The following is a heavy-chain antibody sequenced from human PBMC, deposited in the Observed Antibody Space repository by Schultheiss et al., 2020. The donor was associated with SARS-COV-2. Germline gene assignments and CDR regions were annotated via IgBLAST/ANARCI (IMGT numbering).Heavy chain of an antibody. CDR1: GGSISSYY. CDR2: IYYSGST. J-gene: IGHJ4*02. CDR3: ARGYGVGAAATNDY. V-gene: IGHV4-59*01. D-gene: IGHD2-15*01. Sequence: SETLSLTCTVSGGSISSYYWSWIRQPPGKGLEWIGYIYYSGSTNYNPSLKSRVTISVDTSKNQFSLKLSSVTAADTAMYYCARGYGVGAAATNDYWGQGTLVTVSS.